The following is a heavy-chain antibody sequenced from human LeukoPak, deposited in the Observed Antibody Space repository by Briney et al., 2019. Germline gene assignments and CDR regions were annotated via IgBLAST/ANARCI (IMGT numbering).Heavy chain of an antibody. D-gene: IGHD1-26*01. CDR2: ISGSGGST. CDR3: AKDRIVGSTGERRYYFDY. Sequence: GGSLRLSCAASGFTFSSYAMSWVRQAPGKGLEWVSAISGSGGSTYYADSVKGRFTISRDNSKNTLYLQMNSLRAEDTAVYYCAKDRIVGSTGERRYYFDYWGQGTLVTVSS. J-gene: IGHJ4*02. V-gene: IGHV3-23*01. CDR1: GFTFSSYA.